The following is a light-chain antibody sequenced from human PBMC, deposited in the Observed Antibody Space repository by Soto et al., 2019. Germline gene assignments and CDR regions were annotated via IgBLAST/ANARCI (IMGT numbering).Light chain of an antibody. J-gene: IGKJ4*01. CDR2: DAS. V-gene: IGKV3-20*01. CDR1: QTVSGSQ. CDR3: QQYGSSPLT. Sequence: EIELTQSPGTLSLSPGERATLSCRASQTVSGSQLAWYQQRPGQPPRLLIFDASRRATGIPDRFSGSGSGTDFSLTISRLEPEDFAVYYCQQYGSSPLTFGGGTKVEIK.